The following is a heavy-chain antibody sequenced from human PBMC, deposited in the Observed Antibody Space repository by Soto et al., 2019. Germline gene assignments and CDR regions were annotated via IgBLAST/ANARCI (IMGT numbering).Heavy chain of an antibody. CDR2: FDPEKDET. J-gene: IGHJ5*02. CDR1: GYTLREGC. Sequence: ASVKVSWKDSGYTLREGCIHWVRQTPGEGLEWMGGFDPEKDETSYAQKFQGRVTLTEDPSTGTAYLELSSLRSEDTAICYCAIAAYCSGATCYSGYNWFDPWG. CDR3: AIAAYCSGATCYSGYNWFDP. D-gene: IGHD2-2*01. V-gene: IGHV1-24*01.